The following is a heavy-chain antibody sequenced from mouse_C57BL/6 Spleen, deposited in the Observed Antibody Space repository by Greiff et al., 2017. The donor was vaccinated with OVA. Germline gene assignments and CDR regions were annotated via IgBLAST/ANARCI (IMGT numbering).Heavy chain of an antibody. CDR3: YYYGSSYYFDY. CDR2: INPNYGTT. J-gene: IGHJ2*01. Sequence: LVESGPELVKPGASVKISCKASGYSFTDYYMNWVKQSPGKGLEWIGVINPNYGTTSYNQKFKGKATLTVDQSSSTAYMQLNSLTSEDSAVYYCYYYGSSYYFDYWGQGTTLTVSS. CDR1: GYSFTDYY. V-gene: IGHV1-39*01. D-gene: IGHD1-1*01.